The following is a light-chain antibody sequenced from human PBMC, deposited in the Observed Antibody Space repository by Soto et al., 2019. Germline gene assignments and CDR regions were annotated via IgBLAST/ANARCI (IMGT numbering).Light chain of an antibody. CDR3: QQRGDWPLT. CDR2: DAS. V-gene: IGKV3-11*01. CDR1: QSVSSY. J-gene: IGKJ3*01. Sequence: EIVVTQSPATLSLSPGERATLSCRASQSVSSYLAWYQQKPGQGPRLLIYDASNRATGIPARFSGSGSGTDFTLAISSLEPEDFAVYYCQQRGDWPLTFGPGTKVDIK.